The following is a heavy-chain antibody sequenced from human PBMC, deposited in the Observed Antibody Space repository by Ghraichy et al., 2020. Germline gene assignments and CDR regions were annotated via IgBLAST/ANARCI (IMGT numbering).Heavy chain of an antibody. V-gene: IGHV4-59*01. CDR2: ISYSGST. J-gene: IGHJ5*02. D-gene: IGHD4-17*01. CDR1: GGSISSNY. CDR3: ARDREDYGAVGWFDP. Sequence: SETLSLTCTVSGGSISSNYWSWIRQPPGKGLEWIVYISYSGSTNYNPSLKSRVTISVDTSKNQFSLKLSSVTAADTAVYYCARDREDYGAVGWFDPWGQGTLVIVSS.